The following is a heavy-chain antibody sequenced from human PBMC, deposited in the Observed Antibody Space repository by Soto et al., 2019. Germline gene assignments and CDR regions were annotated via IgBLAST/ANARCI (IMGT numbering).Heavy chain of an antibody. CDR3: TTSSWYSF. J-gene: IGHJ4*02. Sequence: GGSLRLSCAGSGFTFSRAWMNWVRQAPGKGLEWVGRIKSKTDGETTDYAAPVKGRFAISRDDSKNTLYLQMNSLKSEDTAVYYCTTSSWYSFWGQGTLVTVSS. CDR2: IKSKTDGETT. V-gene: IGHV3-15*01. D-gene: IGHD6-13*01. CDR1: GFTFSRAW.